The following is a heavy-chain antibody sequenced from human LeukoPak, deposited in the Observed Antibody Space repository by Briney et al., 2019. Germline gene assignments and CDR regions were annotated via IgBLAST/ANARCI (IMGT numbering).Heavy chain of an antibody. J-gene: IGHJ4*02. CDR3: ATSYAILIGYFGS. CDR1: GFTFSSYW. CDR2: IKEDGSEK. Sequence: GGSLRLSCAASGFTFSSYWMSWVRQAPGKGLEWVANIKEDGSEKYYVDSVRGRFTISRDNAKNSLYLYMNSLRAEDTAVYYCATSYAILIGYFGSWGQGTLVTVSS. D-gene: IGHD3-9*01. V-gene: IGHV3-7*01.